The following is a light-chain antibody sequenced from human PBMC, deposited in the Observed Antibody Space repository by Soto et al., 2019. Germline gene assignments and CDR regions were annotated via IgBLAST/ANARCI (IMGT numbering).Light chain of an antibody. CDR2: EVN. V-gene: IGLV2-14*01. Sequence: QSALTQPASVSGSPGQSITISCTGTSSDVCGYNYVSWYQQQAGKAPKLLIYEVNYRPSGVSDRFSGSKYGTTASLTISALQAEDEAEYYCSSYTTTKSCVFGTGTKVTVL. CDR3: SSYTTTKSCV. CDR1: SSDVCGYNY. J-gene: IGLJ1*01.